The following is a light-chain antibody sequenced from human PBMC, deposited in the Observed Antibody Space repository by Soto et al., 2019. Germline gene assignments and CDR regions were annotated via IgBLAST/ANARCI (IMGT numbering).Light chain of an antibody. CDR1: QSISSW. Sequence: DIQMTQSPSTLSASVGDRVTITCRASQSISSWLAWYQQKPGKAPKLLIYDASSLESGVPSRFSGSGSGTEFTLTISSLQPDDFATYYCQQNNSYSWTFGQGTKVDI. CDR2: DAS. V-gene: IGKV1-5*01. CDR3: QQNNSYSWT. J-gene: IGKJ1*01.